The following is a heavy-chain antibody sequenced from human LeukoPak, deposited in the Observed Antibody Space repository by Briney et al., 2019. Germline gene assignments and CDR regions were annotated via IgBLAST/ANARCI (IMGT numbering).Heavy chain of an antibody. D-gene: IGHD3-22*01. Sequence: GGSLRLSCAASGFTFDSYSMHWVRQAPGKGLEWVSGLSGTSGTTYYADSVKGRFTISRDTSKNTLFLQMNSLRAEDTAVYYCAKGGDSSGYYRFDSWGQGTLVTVSS. CDR1: GFTFDSYS. CDR2: LSGTSGTT. V-gene: IGHV3-23*01. CDR3: AKGGDSSGYYRFDS. J-gene: IGHJ4*02.